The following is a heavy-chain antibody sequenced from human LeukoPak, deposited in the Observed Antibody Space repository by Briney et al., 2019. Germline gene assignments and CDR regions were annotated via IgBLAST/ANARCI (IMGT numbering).Heavy chain of an antibody. V-gene: IGHV1-46*01. CDR3: ARAVAGWYYFDY. CDR2: INPSGGST. J-gene: IGHJ4*02. D-gene: IGHD6-19*01. Sequence: ASVKVSCKASGYTFTSYHIHWVRQAPGQGLEWMGIINPSGGSTSYAQKFQGRVTMTRDTSTSTVYMELSSLRSEDTAVYYCARAVAGWYYFDYWGQGTLVTVSS. CDR1: GYTFTSYH.